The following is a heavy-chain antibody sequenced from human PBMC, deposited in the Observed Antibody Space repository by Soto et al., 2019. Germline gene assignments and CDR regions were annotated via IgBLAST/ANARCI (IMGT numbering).Heavy chain of an antibody. Sequence: GGSLRLSCAASGFTFSSYAMHWVRQAPEKGLEYVSAISSNGGSTYYANSVKGRFTISRDNSKNTLYLQMGSLRAEDMAVYYCARDVGYCSGGSCYYYYYYYMDVWGKGTTVTVSS. CDR3: ARDVGYCSGGSCYYYYYYYMDV. CDR2: ISSNGGST. J-gene: IGHJ6*03. V-gene: IGHV3-64*01. CDR1: GFTFSSYA. D-gene: IGHD2-15*01.